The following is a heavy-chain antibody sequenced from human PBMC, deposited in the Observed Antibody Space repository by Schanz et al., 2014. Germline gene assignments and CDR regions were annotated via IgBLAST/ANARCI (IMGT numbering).Heavy chain of an antibody. J-gene: IGHJ6*02. CDR1: GGSISGSSYH. CDR2: ISYSGST. CDR3: ARQERGIWGHNGMDV. Sequence: QLQLQESGPGLVKPSETLSLTCTVSGGSISGSSYHWGWTRQPPGKGPEWIGTISYSGSTYYNPSLKSRVTISVDTSKTQSPLKWGSVTAADTAIYYCARQERGIWGHNGMDVWGQGTTVTVSS. V-gene: IGHV4-39*01. D-gene: IGHD2-15*01.